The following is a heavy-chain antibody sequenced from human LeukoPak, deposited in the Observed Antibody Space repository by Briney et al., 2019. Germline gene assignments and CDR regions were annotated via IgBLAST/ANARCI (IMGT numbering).Heavy chain of an antibody. Sequence: GGSLGLSCAASGFTFSSYWMHWVRQAPGKGLVWVSRINSDGSSTSYADSVKGRFTISRDNAKNTLYLQMNSLRAEDTAVYYCARGFLGSGYYGSGSYSWFDPWGQGTLVTVSS. CDR1: GFTFSSYW. D-gene: IGHD3-10*01. V-gene: IGHV3-74*01. CDR2: INSDGSST. CDR3: ARGFLGSGYYGSGSYSWFDP. J-gene: IGHJ5*02.